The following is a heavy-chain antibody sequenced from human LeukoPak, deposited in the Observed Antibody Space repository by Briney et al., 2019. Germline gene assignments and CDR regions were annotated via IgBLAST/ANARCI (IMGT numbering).Heavy chain of an antibody. Sequence: GRSLRLSCAASGFTFSSYGMHWVRQAPGKGLEWVAVMWYDGSNKYYADSVKGRFTISRDNSKNTLYLQMNSLRAEDTAVYYCARSTTYYYDSSGYSDFDYWGQGTLVTVSS. CDR2: MWYDGSNK. J-gene: IGHJ4*02. CDR3: ARSTTYYYDSSGYSDFDY. CDR1: GFTFSSYG. V-gene: IGHV3-33*01. D-gene: IGHD3-22*01.